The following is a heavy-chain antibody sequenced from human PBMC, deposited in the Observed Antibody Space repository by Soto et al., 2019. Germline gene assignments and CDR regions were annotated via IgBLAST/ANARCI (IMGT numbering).Heavy chain of an antibody. V-gene: IGHV3-21*01. CDR1: GDSISRGFYY. D-gene: IGHD1-26*01. CDR2: ISSSSSYI. Sequence: PSETLSLTCTVSGDSISRGFYYWSWVRQAPGKGLEWVSSISSSSSYIYYADSVKGRFTISRDNAKNSLYLQMNSLRAEDTAVYYCARATRGAFDIWGQGTMVTVSS. J-gene: IGHJ3*02. CDR3: ARATRGAFDI.